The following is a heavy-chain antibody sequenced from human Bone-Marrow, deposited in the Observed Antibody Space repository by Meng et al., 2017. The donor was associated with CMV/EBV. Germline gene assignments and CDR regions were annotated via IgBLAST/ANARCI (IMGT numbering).Heavy chain of an antibody. CDR1: GFTFRSYA. V-gene: IGHV3-23*01. D-gene: IGHD4-17*01. CDR3: AKDYGDYRAYYFDN. Sequence: GESLKISCAASGFTFRSYAMNWVRQPPGKGLEWVSGISGSGDRTHYADSVKGRFTIPRDNSKNTLFLQMNSLRGEDTALYYCAKDYGDYRAYYFDNWGQGTLVTVSS. CDR2: ISGSGDRT. J-gene: IGHJ4*02.